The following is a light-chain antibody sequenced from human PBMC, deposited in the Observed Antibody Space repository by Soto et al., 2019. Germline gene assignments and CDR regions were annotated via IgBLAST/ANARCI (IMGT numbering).Light chain of an antibody. CDR3: SSYTTSSTLI. CDR2: DVT. V-gene: IGLV2-14*03. CDR1: SSDVGGYKL. J-gene: IGLJ2*01. Sequence: QSALTQPASVSGSPGQSITISCTGTSSDVGGYKLVSWYQQHPGKAPKLMIYDVTNRPSGVSNRFSGSKSGNTASLTISGLQAEDEAGYYCSSYTTSSTLIFGGGTKLTVL.